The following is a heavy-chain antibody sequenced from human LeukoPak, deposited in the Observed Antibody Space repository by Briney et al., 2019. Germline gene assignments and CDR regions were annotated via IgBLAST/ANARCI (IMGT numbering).Heavy chain of an antibody. CDR3: ARDLPYSIAVAGTDSFLDY. CDR1: GYTFTTFY. J-gene: IGHJ4*02. Sequence: ASVKVSCKASGYTFTTFYIHWVRQAPGQGLEWMGRINPNSGGTNYAQKFQGRVTMTRDTSISTAYMELSRLRSDDTAVYYCARDLPYSIAVAGTDSFLDYWGQGTLVTVSS. CDR2: INPNSGGT. V-gene: IGHV1-2*06. D-gene: IGHD6-19*01.